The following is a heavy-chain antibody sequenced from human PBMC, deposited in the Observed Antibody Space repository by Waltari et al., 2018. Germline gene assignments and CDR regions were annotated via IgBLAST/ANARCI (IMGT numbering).Heavy chain of an antibody. CDR1: GFTVRSNY. J-gene: IGHJ3*02. D-gene: IGHD1-26*01. CDR2: IYSGGST. CDR3: SRSSGSYHDAFDI. V-gene: IGHV3-53*02. Sequence: EVQLVETGGGLIQQGGSLRLAGAATGFTVRSNYMREVRQAPGKGLEWVSVIYSGGSTYYADSVKCRFTISRDNSKNTLYLQMNSLSAEDTAVYYCSRSSGSYHDAFDIWGQGTMVTVSS.